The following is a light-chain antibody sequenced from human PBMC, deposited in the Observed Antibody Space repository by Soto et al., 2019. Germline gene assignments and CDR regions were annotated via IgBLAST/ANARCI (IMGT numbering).Light chain of an antibody. Sequence: DIQMTQSPSTLSASVGDRVTITCRASEDVNGWLAWYQQKPGTAPKLLIYDVSTLESGVPSRFSASGSGTEFTLTINSLQPDDFATFYCQHYNSYPFTFGPGTKVDIK. CDR2: DVS. J-gene: IGKJ3*01. CDR1: EDVNGW. V-gene: IGKV1-5*01. CDR3: QHYNSYPFT.